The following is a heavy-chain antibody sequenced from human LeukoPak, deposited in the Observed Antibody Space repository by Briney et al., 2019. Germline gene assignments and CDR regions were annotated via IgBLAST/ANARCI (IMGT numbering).Heavy chain of an antibody. J-gene: IGHJ6*02. V-gene: IGHV1-46*01. Sequence: ASVKVSCKASGYTFTSYYMHWVRQAPGRGLEWMGIINPSGGSTSYAQKFQGRVTMTRDTSTSTVYMELSSLRSEDTAVYYCARGCGGDCYHYYYYGMDVWGQGTTVTVSS. CDR3: ARGCGGDCYHYYYYGMDV. CDR2: INPSGGST. CDR1: GYTFTSYY. D-gene: IGHD2-21*02.